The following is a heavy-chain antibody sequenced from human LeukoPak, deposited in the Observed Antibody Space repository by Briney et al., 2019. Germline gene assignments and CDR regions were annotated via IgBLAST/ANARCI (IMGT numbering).Heavy chain of an antibody. CDR2: INPHTGFT. V-gene: IGHV1-2*02. J-gene: IGHJ1*01. CDR3: ARDLATVGGADQENFQD. D-gene: IGHD1-26*01. CDR1: GYTFTGYY. Sequence: ASVKVSCKASGYTFTGYYVHWLRQAPGQGLEWMGWINPHTGFTSYAQKFQGRVTMTRDTGITTAYMDLTSLRADDTAVYYCARDLATVGGADQENFQDWRQGTLVTVSS.